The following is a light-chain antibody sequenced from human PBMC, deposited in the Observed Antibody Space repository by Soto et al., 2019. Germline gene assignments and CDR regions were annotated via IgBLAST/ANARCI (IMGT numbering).Light chain of an antibody. V-gene: IGKV1-5*01. CDR1: QSISSR. J-gene: IGKJ1*01. CDR3: QQYNSDSTRT. CDR2: DAS. Sequence: ENPMTQAPITLSRPLPDRGSITCRASQSISSRLAWYQQKPGKAPKLLIYDASSLESGVPSRFSGSGSGTEFTLSISSLQPDDFATYYFQQYNSDSTRTFGQGTKVDIK.